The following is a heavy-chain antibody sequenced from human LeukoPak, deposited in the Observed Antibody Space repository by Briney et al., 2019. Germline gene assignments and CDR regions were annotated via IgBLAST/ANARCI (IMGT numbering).Heavy chain of an antibody. V-gene: IGHV4-34*01. Sequence: KPSETLSLTCAVYGGSLSGYYWSWIRQPPGKGLEWIGEINHSGSTNYNPSLKSRVTISVDTSKNQFSLKLSSVTAADTAVYYCARGAAFDIWGQGTMVTVSS. CDR1: GGSLSGYY. CDR3: ARGAAFDI. J-gene: IGHJ3*02. CDR2: INHSGST.